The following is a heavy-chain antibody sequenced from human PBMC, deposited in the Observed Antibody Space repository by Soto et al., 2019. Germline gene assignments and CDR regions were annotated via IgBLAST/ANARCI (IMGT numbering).Heavy chain of an antibody. CDR1: GGSISSGGYY. CDR2: IYYSGST. V-gene: IGHV4-31*03. D-gene: IGHD6-13*01. J-gene: IGHJ4*02. CDR3: ARSFGVAAAGPFDY. Sequence: QVQLQESGPGLVKPSQTLSLTCTVSGGSISSGGYYWSWIRQHPGKGLEWIGYIYYSGSTYYNPSLKSRVTMSVDSSTNQLSLKLSSVTAADTAVYDCARSFGVAAAGPFDYWGQGTLVTVSS.